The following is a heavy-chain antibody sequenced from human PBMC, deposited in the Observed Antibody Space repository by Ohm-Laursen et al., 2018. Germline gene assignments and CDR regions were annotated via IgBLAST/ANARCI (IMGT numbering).Heavy chain of an antibody. CDR2: ISYDGSNK. CDR3: AKDGSPIFGVVLVGRYYYYGMDV. Sequence: SLRLSCAASGFTFSSYGMHWVRQAPGKGLEWVAVISYDGSNKYYADSVKGRFTISRDNSKNTLYLQMNSLRAEDTAVYYCAKDGSPIFGVVLVGRYYYYGMDVWGQGTTVTASS. J-gene: IGHJ6*02. D-gene: IGHD3-3*01. V-gene: IGHV3-30*18. CDR1: GFTFSSYG.